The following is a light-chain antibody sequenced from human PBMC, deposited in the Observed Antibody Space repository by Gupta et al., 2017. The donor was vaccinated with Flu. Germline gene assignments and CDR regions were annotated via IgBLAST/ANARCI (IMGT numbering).Light chain of an antibody. Sequence: QSVLTQPPSVSAAPGQTVTISCSGSSSNVGNNLVSWYQQVPGKAPKLLVFEDHKRPSEIPARFSGSKSGTSATLAITGLQTGDEADYYCGSWDSSLNVGVFGGGTRLTVL. CDR1: SSNVGNNL. CDR3: GSWDSSLNVGV. V-gene: IGLV1-51*02. CDR2: EDH. J-gene: IGLJ2*01.